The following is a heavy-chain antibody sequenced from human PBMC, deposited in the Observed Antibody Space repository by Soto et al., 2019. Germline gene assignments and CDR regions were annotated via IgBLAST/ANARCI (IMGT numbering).Heavy chain of an antibody. V-gene: IGHV4-59*01. J-gene: IGHJ4*02. D-gene: IGHD1-1*01. CDR2: IYYSRST. CDR3: ASIDPNNDY. CDR1: GGSISGYY. Sequence: NPSETLSLTCTVSGGSISGYYWSWIRQPPGKGLEWIGYIYYSRSTNYNPSLKSRVTISVDTSKNQFSLKLTSVTAADTAVYYCASIDPNNDYWGRGTLVTVSS.